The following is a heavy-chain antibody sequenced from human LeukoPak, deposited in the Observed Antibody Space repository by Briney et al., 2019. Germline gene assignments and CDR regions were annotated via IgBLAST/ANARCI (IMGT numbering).Heavy chain of an antibody. CDR3: ATYYYDSSGYYPDAFDI. D-gene: IGHD3-22*01. CDR2: ISYDGNNK. V-gene: IGHV3-30*03. Sequence: QPGGSLRLSCAASGFTFSTSGMHWVRQAPGKGLEWVAVISYDGNNKYYADSVKGRFTISRDNSKNTLYLQMNSLRAEDTAVYYCATYYYDSSGYYPDAFDIWGQGTMVTVSS. J-gene: IGHJ3*02. CDR1: GFTFSTSG.